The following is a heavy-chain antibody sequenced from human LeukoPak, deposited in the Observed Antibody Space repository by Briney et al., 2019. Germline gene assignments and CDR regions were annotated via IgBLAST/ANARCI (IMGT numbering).Heavy chain of an antibody. V-gene: IGHV1-3*01. J-gene: IGHJ4*02. CDR1: GYTFTSYA. CDR3: AGVPPGYGANGYFDY. CDR2: INAGNGNT. Sequence: EASVKVSCKASGYTFTSYAMHWVRQAPGQRLEWMGWINAGNGNTKYSQKFQGRVTITRDTSASTAYMELSSLRSEDTAVYYCAGVPPGYGANGYFDYWGQGTLVIVSS. D-gene: IGHD4-17*01.